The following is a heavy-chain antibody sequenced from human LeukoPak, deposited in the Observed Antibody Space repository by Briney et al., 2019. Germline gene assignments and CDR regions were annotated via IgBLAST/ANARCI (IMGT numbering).Heavy chain of an antibody. CDR3: ARVASGYDFWSAISDFDY. J-gene: IGHJ4*02. CDR1: GYTFTSYG. Sequence: ASVKVSCKASGYTFTSYGISWVRQAPGQGLEWMGWISAYNGNTNYAQKLQGRVTMTTDTSTSTAYMELRSLRSDDTAVYYCARVASGYDFWSAISDFDYWGQGTLVTVSS. V-gene: IGHV1-18*01. D-gene: IGHD3-3*01. CDR2: ISAYNGNT.